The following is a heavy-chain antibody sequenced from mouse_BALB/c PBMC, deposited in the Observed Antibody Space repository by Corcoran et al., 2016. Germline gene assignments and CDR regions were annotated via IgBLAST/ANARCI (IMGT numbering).Heavy chain of an antibody. CDR1: GYSITSGYY. V-gene: IGHV3-6*02. Sequence: DVQLPESGPGLVKPSQSLSLTCSVTGYSITSGYYWNWIRQFPGNKLEWMGYISYDGSNNYNPSQKNRISITRDTSKNQCFLKLNSVTTEDTATYYCARDYYGSSYFDYWGQGTTLTVSS. J-gene: IGHJ2*01. D-gene: IGHD1-1*01. CDR2: ISYDGSN. CDR3: ARDYYGSSYFDY.